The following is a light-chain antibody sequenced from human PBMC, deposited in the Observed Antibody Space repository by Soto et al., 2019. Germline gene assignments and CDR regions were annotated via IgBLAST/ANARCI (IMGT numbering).Light chain of an antibody. V-gene: IGKV3-20*01. CDR3: QQYGSSGT. CDR2: GAS. CDR1: QSVSNNY. J-gene: IGKJ1*01. Sequence: EFVLTQSPGTLSLSPGERATLSCRASQSVSNNYLAWYQQKPGQAPRLLIYGASNRATGVPDRFSGSVSGTDFTLTISRLEPEDFAVYYCQQYGSSGTFGQGTKVDIK.